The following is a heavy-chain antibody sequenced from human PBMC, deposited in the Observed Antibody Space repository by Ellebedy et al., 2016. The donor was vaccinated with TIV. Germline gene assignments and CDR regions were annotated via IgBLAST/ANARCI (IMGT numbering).Heavy chain of an antibody. D-gene: IGHD2-2*01. CDR3: ARCISTSCYDFDY. Sequence: GESLKISXAASGFTFSNYWMYWVRQAPGKGLVWVARINADGSSVAYADSVKGRFTISRDNSKNTQYLQMNSLRAEDTAVYYCARCISTSCYDFDYWGQGTLVTVSS. CDR2: INADGSSV. V-gene: IGHV3-74*01. J-gene: IGHJ4*02. CDR1: GFTFSNYW.